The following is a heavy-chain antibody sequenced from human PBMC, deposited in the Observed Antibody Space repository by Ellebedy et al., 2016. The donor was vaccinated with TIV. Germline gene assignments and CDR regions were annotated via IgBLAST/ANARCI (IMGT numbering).Heavy chain of an antibody. J-gene: IGHJ4*02. Sequence: GESLKISCAASGFTFSSYGMHWVRQAPGKGLEWVALIWYDGSNKYYADSVKGRFTISRDNSKNTLFLQVNSLRAEDTAVYYCAKSVDTAMVYFDYWGQGTLVTVSS. CDR3: AKSVDTAMVYFDY. CDR2: IWYDGSNK. CDR1: GFTFSSYG. D-gene: IGHD5-18*01. V-gene: IGHV3-33*06.